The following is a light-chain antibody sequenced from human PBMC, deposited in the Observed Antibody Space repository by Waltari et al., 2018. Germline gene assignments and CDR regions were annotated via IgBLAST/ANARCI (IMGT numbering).Light chain of an antibody. CDR2: GAS. CDR1: QSVSSN. V-gene: IGKV3-15*01. CDR3: RQYNNWPQT. J-gene: IGKJ2*01. Sequence: EIVMTQSPATLSVSPGERAPLSCRASQSVSSNLAWYQQKPGQAPRLLVYGASARATGIPARFSGSGSWTEFTLTISSLQSEDFAVYYCRQYNNWPQTFGQGTKLEIK.